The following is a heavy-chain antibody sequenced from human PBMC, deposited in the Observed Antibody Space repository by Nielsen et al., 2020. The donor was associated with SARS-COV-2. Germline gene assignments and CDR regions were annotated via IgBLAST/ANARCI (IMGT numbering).Heavy chain of an antibody. CDR3: ARGGSGGYREHGLDV. Sequence: GESLKISCAASGFPFDDYGMSWVRQAPGKGLEWVAGIHWNSGSTGYADSVEGRFTISRDNAMNTLYLEIKSLRADDTALYYCARGGSGGYREHGLDVWGQGTTITVSS. J-gene: IGHJ6*02. D-gene: IGHD5-12*01. CDR2: IHWNSGST. V-gene: IGHV3-20*04. CDR1: GFPFDDYG.